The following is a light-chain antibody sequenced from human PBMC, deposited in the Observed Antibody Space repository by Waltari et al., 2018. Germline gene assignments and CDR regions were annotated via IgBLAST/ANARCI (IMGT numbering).Light chain of an antibody. Sequence: EIVMTHSPATLSVSPGEGATLSCRVSHSIRTKLAWYKQKPGQAPRVLSYGACNRATGVTARVSGSGSGTEFTLTICSLQSEDFAVYYCQQFNNWLLYSFGQGTKLELK. CDR1: HSIRTK. V-gene: IGKV3-15*01. CDR3: QQFNNWLLYS. CDR2: GAC. J-gene: IGKJ2*01.